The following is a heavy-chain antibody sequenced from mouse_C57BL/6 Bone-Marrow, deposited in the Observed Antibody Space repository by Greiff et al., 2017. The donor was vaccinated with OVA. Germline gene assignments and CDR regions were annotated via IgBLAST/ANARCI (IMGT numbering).Heavy chain of an antibody. V-gene: IGHV1-47*01. CDR1: GYTFTTYP. Sequence: VQLQQSGAELVKPGASVKMSCKASGYTFTTYPIEWMKQNHGKSLEWIGNFHPYNDDTKYNEKFKGKATLTVEKSSSTVYLARSRLTSDDSAVYYCARPGDYDGDWFAYWGQGTLVTVSA. CDR2: FHPYNDDT. D-gene: IGHD2-4*01. J-gene: IGHJ3*01. CDR3: ARPGDYDGDWFAY.